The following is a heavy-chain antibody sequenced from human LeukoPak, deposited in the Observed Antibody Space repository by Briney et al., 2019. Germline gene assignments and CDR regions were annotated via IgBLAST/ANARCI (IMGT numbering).Heavy chain of an antibody. CDR1: EFTFSSYG. Sequence: GGSLRLSCAASEFTFSSYGMHWVRQAPGKGLEWVAVIWYDGSNKYYADSVKGRFTISRDNSKNTLYLRMNSLRAEDTAVYYCAKVSPGYSSGFDYWGQGTLVTVSS. V-gene: IGHV3-33*06. D-gene: IGHD6-19*01. CDR2: IWYDGSNK. J-gene: IGHJ4*02. CDR3: AKVSPGYSSGFDY.